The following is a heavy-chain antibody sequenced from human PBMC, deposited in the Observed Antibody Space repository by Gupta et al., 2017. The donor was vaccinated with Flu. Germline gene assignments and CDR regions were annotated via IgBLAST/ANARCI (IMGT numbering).Heavy chain of an antibody. CDR3: TKDQRFCGGGSCQPPPYSSGWYIDY. Sequence: QVQPVAAGRGVVQPGRSLRLSCPASGISCSTYGNHWDRCAPCRGLEWVAVISYDRSEKYYADSVKGRFTVFRVNSKSALFLQMDSLRADDTAVYSCTKDQRFCGGGSCQPPPYSSGWYIDYWGQGTLVTVSS. J-gene: IGHJ4*02. CDR2: ISYDRSEK. CDR1: GISCSTYG. D-gene: IGHD2-15*01. V-gene: IGHV3-30*18.